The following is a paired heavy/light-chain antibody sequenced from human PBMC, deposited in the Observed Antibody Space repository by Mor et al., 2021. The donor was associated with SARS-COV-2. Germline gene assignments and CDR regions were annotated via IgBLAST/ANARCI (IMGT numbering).Light chain of an antibody. CDR3: MQALQTPA. CDR2: LGS. V-gene: IGKV2-28*01. J-gene: IGKJ5*01. Sequence: DIVMTQSPLSLPVTPGEPASISCRSSQSLLHSNGYNYLDWYLQKPGQSPQLLIYLGSNRASGVPDRFSGSGSGTDFTLKISRVEAEDVGVYYCMQALQTPAFGQGTRLEIK. CDR1: QSLLHSNGYNY.
Heavy chain of an antibody. CDR3: ARDVVVPAALRWDYYGSGSYYNYYYYGMDV. CDR2: ISSSSSYT. J-gene: IGHJ6*02. CDR1: GFTFSDYY. D-gene: IGHD3-10*01. V-gene: IGHV3-11*06. Sequence: QVQLVESGGGLVKPGGSLRLSCAASGFTFSDYYMSWIRQAPGKGLEWVSYISSSSSYTNYADSVKGRFTISRDNAKNSLYLQMNSLRAEDTAVYYCARDVVVPAALRWDYYGSGSYYNYYYYGMDVWGQGTTVTVSS.